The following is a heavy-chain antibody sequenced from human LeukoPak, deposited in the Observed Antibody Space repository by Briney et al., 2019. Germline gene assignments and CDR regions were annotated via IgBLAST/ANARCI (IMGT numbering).Heavy chain of an antibody. J-gene: IGHJ6*03. Sequence: GAAVKVSCKASGYTFTSYGISWVRQAPGQGLEWMGWISAYNGNTNYAQKLQGRVTMTTDTSTSTAYMELRSLRSDDTAVYYSARAGYSSGWYDGVYYSYYMDVWGKGTTVTVSS. D-gene: IGHD6-19*01. CDR2: ISAYNGNT. CDR3: ARAGYSSGWYDGVYYSYYMDV. CDR1: GYTFTSYG. V-gene: IGHV1-18*01.